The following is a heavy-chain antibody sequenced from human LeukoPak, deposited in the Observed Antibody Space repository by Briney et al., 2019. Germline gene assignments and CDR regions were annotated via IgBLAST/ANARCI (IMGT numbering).Heavy chain of an antibody. CDR3: ARVRGGSYYYAMDV. CDR1: GFTFNDYS. D-gene: IGHD3-16*01. J-gene: IGHJ6*02. CDR2: ISTTSTTV. V-gene: IGHV3-48*02. Sequence: PGGSLRLSCAASGFTFNDYSMTWVRQAPGKGLEWVSYISTTSTTVFYADSVKGRFTDSRDNDKNSLHLQVNSLRHEDTAIYYCARVRGGSYYYAMDVWGQGTTVTVSS.